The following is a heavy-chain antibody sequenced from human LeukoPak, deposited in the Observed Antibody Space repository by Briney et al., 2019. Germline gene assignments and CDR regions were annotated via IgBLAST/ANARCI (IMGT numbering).Heavy chain of an antibody. CDR3: ARDLALYCSTTSCQDAFDI. CDR1: GYTFANYG. J-gene: IGHJ3*02. Sequence: ASVKVSCKASGYTFANYGITWVRQAPGQGLEWMGWISAYHGITNYAQKLQGRVTMTTDTSTSTAYMGLRSLRSDDTAVFYCARDLALYCSTTSCQDAFDIWGQGTMVTVSS. V-gene: IGHV1-18*01. CDR2: ISAYHGIT. D-gene: IGHD2-2*01.